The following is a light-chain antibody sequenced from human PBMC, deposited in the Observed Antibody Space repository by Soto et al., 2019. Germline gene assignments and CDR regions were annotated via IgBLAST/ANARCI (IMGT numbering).Light chain of an antibody. CDR3: QSYNSYLWT. V-gene: IGKV1-5*01. CDR1: QGISSW. Sequence: DIQMTQSPTTLSASVGDRVTITCRAGQGISSWLAWYQQKPGKAPKLLIYDASSLESGVPSRFSGSGSGTEFTLTISSLQPDDFATYYCQSYNSYLWTFGQGTKVDIK. CDR2: DAS. J-gene: IGKJ1*01.